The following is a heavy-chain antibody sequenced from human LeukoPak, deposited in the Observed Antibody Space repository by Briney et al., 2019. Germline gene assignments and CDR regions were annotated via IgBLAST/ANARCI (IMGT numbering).Heavy chain of an antibody. CDR2: INWEGSST. J-gene: IGHJ6*03. CDR1: GFSFDDYT. Sequence: LSGGSLRLSCAASGFSFDDYTMHWVRQTPGKGLEWVPLINWEGSSTFYADSVKGRFTISRDNSKNSLYPQMNSLRIEDTGLYFCSRSGVVVVATRGNYMDVWGKGTTVTVSS. D-gene: IGHD2-21*01. CDR3: SRSGVVVVATRGNYMDV. V-gene: IGHV3-43*01.